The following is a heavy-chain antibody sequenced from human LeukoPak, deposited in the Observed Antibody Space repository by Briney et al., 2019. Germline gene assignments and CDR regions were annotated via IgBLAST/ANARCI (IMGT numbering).Heavy chain of an antibody. D-gene: IGHD4-23*01. CDR2: INPSGTNT. V-gene: IGHV1-46*01. Sequence: ASVKVSCMSSGYTFTNFYMHWLRQAPGQGLEWMGLINPSGTNTWFAEKFQGRIIPTRDMSTSTDYMELSSLRSDDTAVYFCARDNSIDDRGWWFDPWGQGTLVTVSS. J-gene: IGHJ5*02. CDR3: ARDNSIDDRGWWFDP. CDR1: GYTFTNFY.